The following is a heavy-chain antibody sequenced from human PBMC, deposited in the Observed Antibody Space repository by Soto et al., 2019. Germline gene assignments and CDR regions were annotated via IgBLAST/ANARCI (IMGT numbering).Heavy chain of an antibody. V-gene: IGHV3-30*03. J-gene: IGHJ6*02. CDR3: VTKARVTNYFYYGMDV. D-gene: IGHD2-21*02. CDR1: GLTFNTSG. Sequence: GGSLRLSCEVSGLTFNTSGMHWVRQAPGKGLEWLAVISYDGATQYYGDTVKGRFTISRDNSKNTLFLHMGRLRVEDTAMYYCVTKARVTNYFYYGMDVWGLGTTVTVSS. CDR2: ISYDGATQ.